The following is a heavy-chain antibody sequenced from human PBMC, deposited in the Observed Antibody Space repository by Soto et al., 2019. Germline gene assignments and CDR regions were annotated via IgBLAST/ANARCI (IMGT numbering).Heavy chain of an antibody. CDR2: ISWNSGSI. Sequence: GGSLRLSCAASGFTFDDYAMHWVRQAPGKGLEWVSGISWNSGSIGYADSVKGRFTISRDNAKNSLYLQMNSLRAEDTALYYCAKDMTISIAAAGSYYYYYGMDVWGQGTTVTVSS. CDR1: GFTFDDYA. J-gene: IGHJ6*02. CDR3: AKDMTISIAAAGSYYYYYGMDV. V-gene: IGHV3-9*01. D-gene: IGHD6-13*01.